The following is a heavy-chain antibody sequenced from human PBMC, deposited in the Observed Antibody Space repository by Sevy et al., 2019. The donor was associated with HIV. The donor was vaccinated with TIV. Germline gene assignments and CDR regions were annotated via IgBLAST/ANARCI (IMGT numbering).Heavy chain of an antibody. CDR2: ISSDATNK. J-gene: IGHJ4*02. CDR1: GFTFSDYA. D-gene: IGHD6-19*01. V-gene: IGHV3-30*14. Sequence: GGSLRLSCKASGFTFSDYAMHWVHQAPGKGPEWVAVISSDATNKFYADSEKDRFTISRDNLKNTLYLQINNLRPADTAVYYCARDPYSSGLRFDYWGQGTLVTVSS. CDR3: ARDPYSSGLRFDY.